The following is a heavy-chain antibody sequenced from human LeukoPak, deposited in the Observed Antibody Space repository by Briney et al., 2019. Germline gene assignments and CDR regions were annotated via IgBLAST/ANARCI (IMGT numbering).Heavy chain of an antibody. J-gene: IGHJ4*02. CDR3: VKEGGRGYSSSSVDY. CDR2: ISSNGGST. D-gene: IGHD6-6*01. Sequence: GGSLRLSCSASGFTFSSYAMHWVRQAPGKGLEYASAISSNGGSTYYADSVKGRFTISRDNSKNTLYLQMSSLRAEDTAVYYCVKEGGRGYSSSSVDYWGQGTLVTVSS. CDR1: GFTFSSYA. V-gene: IGHV3-64D*09.